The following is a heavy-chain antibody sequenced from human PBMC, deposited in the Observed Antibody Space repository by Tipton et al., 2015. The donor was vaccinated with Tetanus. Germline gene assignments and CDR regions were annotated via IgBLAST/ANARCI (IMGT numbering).Heavy chain of an antibody. D-gene: IGHD2-2*03. CDR3: ARDGGYCSSTSCYRFYGGFDP. J-gene: IGHJ5*02. V-gene: IGHV1-2*02. CDR1: GYTFTGYY. CDR2: INPNSGGT. Sequence: QLVQSGAEVKKPGASVKVSCKASGYTFTGYYMHWVRQAPGQGLEWMGWINPNSGGTNYAQKFQGRVPMTRDTSISTAYMGLSRLRSDDTAVYYCARDGGYCSSTSCYRFYGGFDPWGQGTLVTVSS.